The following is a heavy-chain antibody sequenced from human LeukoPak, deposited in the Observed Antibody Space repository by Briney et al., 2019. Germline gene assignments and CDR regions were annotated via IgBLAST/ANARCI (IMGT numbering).Heavy chain of an antibody. CDR3: ARGRYYYDSSGYYPYYYYMDV. D-gene: IGHD3-22*01. V-gene: IGHV4-34*01. CDR1: GFTFSSYS. Sequence: GSLRLSCAASGFTFSSYSMNWVRQAQGKGLEWIGEVNHSGSTNYNPSLKSRVTISVDTSKNQFSLKLSSVTAADTAVYYCARGRYYYDSSGYYPYYYYMDVWGKGTTVTVSS. CDR2: VNHSGST. J-gene: IGHJ6*03.